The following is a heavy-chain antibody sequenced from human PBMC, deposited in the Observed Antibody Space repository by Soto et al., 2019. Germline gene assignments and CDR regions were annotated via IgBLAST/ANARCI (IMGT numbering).Heavy chain of an antibody. V-gene: IGHV4-39*01. Sequence: PSETLSLTCTVSGGSISSSSYYWGWIRQPPGKGLEWIGSIYYSGSTYYNPSLKSRVTISVDTSKNQFSLKLSSVTAADTAVYYCARLVFVPRGDYSYSGMDVWGQGTTVTVSS. CDR1: GGSISSSSYY. CDR3: ARLVFVPRGDYSYSGMDV. D-gene: IGHD3-10*01. J-gene: IGHJ6*02. CDR2: IYYSGST.